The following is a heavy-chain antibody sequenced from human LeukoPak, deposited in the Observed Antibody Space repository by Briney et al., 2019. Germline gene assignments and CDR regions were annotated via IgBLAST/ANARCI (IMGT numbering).Heavy chain of an antibody. CDR1: GGSISSSSYY. CDR3: ARGGVDCSGGSCSRGWFDP. V-gene: IGHV4-39*07. Sequence: SETLSLTCNVSGGSISSSSYYWGWIRQPPGKGLEWIGSIYYSGSTYYNPSLKSRVTISVDTSKNQFSLKLSSVTAADTAVYYCARGGVDCSGGSCSRGWFDPWGQGTLVTVSS. J-gene: IGHJ5*02. CDR2: IYYSGST. D-gene: IGHD2-15*01.